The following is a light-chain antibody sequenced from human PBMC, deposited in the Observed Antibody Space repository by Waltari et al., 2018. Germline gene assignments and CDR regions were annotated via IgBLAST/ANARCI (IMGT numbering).Light chain of an antibody. CDR1: QSISGW. Sequence: DIQMTQSPSTLSASVGDRVTIPCRASQSISGWLAWYQQKPGKAPKLLIYKASSLESGVPSRFSGSGSGTEFTLTISSLQPDDFATFYCQQHNTYPLTFGGGTK. CDR3: QQHNTYPLT. CDR2: KAS. J-gene: IGKJ4*01. V-gene: IGKV1-5*03.